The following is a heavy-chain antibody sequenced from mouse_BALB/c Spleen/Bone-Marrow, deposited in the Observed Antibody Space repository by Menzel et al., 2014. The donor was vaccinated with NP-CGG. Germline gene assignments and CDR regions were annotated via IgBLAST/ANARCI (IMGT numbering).Heavy chain of an antibody. CDR1: GYTFTDYN. D-gene: IGHD4-1*01. V-gene: IGHV1-18*01. Sequence: EVQLQQSGPELVKPGASVKIPCKASGYTFTDYNMDWVKQSHGKSLEWIGDINPNNGGTIYNQKFKGKAKLTVDKSSSTAYMELRSLTSEDTAVYYCARGELGRFAYWGQGTLVTVSA. J-gene: IGHJ3*01. CDR2: INPNNGGT. CDR3: ARGELGRFAY.